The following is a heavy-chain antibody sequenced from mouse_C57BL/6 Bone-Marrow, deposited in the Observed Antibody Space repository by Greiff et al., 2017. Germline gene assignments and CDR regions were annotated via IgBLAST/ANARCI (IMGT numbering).Heavy chain of an antibody. CDR2: IYPGSGST. Sequence: VQLQQPGAELVKPGASVKMSCKASGYTFTSYWITWVKQRPGQGLEWIGDIYPGSGSTNYNEKFKSKATLTEDTSSSTAYMQLSSLTSEDSAVYYCARGSYYYGSSSWFAYWGQGTLVTVSA. CDR1: GYTFTSYW. D-gene: IGHD1-1*01. CDR3: ARGSYYYGSSSWFAY. J-gene: IGHJ3*01. V-gene: IGHV1-55*01.